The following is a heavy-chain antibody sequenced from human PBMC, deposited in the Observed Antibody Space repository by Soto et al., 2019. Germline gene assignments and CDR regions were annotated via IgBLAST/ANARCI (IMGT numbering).Heavy chain of an antibody. V-gene: IGHV3-30*18. Sequence: PGGSLRLSCAVSGFSFSSYGVHWARQSPGKGLEWVAAISYDGTDKLYADSVKGRFTFSRDNSKSTLYLQMNSLRGEDTAVYYCAKDLSYDPLGQGYGMDVWGQWTTVTVSS. D-gene: IGHD2-8*01. CDR1: GFSFSSYG. CDR3: AKDLSYDPLGQGYGMDV. J-gene: IGHJ6*02. CDR2: ISYDGTDK.